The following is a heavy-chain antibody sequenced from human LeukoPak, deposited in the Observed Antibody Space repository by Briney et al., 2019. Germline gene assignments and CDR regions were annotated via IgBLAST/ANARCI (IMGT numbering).Heavy chain of an antibody. Sequence: GGSLRLSCAASGFTVSSIHMVWVRQAPGKGLEWVSVTYTGGNSYYADSVKGRFIISRDISKNTLYLQMNSLRAEDSALYYCARGGRGSAAVVAPRSFDIWGLGTMVTVSS. J-gene: IGHJ3*02. D-gene: IGHD3-22*01. CDR1: GFTVSSIH. V-gene: IGHV3-53*01. CDR3: ARGGRGSAAVVAPRSFDI. CDR2: TYTGGNS.